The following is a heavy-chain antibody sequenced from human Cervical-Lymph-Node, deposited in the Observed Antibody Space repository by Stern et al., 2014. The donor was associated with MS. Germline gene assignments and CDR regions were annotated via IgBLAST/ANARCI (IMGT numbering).Heavy chain of an antibody. V-gene: IGHV1-46*03. CDR1: GYTFTTYY. CDR2: INPSGGST. D-gene: IGHD4-17*01. Sequence: VQLEESGAEVKKPGASVKVSCKASGYTFTTYYIHWVRQAPGQGLEWMGIINPSGGSTIYEQKFQGRVAMTRDTSTSTVYMELSSLRSEDTAVYYCARRGSYGDYVSDYLDYWGQGTLVTVSS. J-gene: IGHJ4*02. CDR3: ARRGSYGDYVSDYLDY.